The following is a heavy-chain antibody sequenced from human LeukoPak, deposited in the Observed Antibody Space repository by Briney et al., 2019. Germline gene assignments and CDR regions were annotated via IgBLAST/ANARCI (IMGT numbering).Heavy chain of an antibody. CDR3: ARSSYSSSSSV. CDR1: GFNFNNYW. V-gene: IGHV3-7*03. Sequence: QPGGSLRLSCAASGFNFNNYWMSWLRQAPGKGLEWVANIKDDGSEEYYVDSVKGRFTIVRDNAKNSLYLQINSLRAEDTAVYYCARSSYSSSSSVWGQGTMVTVSS. CDR2: IKDDGSEE. D-gene: IGHD6-6*01. J-gene: IGHJ3*01.